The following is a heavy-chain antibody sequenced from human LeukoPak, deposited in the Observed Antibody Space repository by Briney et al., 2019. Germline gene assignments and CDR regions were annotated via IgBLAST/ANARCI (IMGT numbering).Heavy chain of an antibody. D-gene: IGHD3-22*01. CDR3: AKDSYDSSGSFDY. CDR1: GFTFDDYA. Sequence: PGGSLRLSCAASGFTFDDYAMHWVRQAPGKGLEWVPGISWNSGSIGYADSVKGRFTISRDNAKNSLYLQMNSLRAEDTALYYCAKDSYDSSGSFDYWGQGTLVTVSS. V-gene: IGHV3-9*01. J-gene: IGHJ4*02. CDR2: ISWNSGSI.